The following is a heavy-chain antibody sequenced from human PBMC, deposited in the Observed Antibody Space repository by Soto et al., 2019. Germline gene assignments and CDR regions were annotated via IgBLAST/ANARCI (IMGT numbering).Heavy chain of an antibody. CDR1: GGSFSGYY. D-gene: IGHD3-22*01. V-gene: IGHV4-34*01. J-gene: IGHJ5*02. CDR2: INHSGST. CDR3: ARGLNGSGYYYGWFDP. Sequence: SETLSLTCAVYGGSFSGYYWSWIRQPPGKGLEWIGEINHSGSTNYNPSLKSRVTISVDTSKNQFSLKLSSVTAADTAVYYCARGLNGSGYYYGWFDPWGQGTLVTVSS.